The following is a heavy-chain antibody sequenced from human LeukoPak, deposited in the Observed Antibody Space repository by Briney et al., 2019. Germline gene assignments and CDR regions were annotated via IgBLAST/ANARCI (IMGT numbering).Heavy chain of an antibody. J-gene: IGHJ6*03. CDR2: INPNSGGT. CDR3: ARVVAVTGTPVYYMDV. CDR1: GYMFTGYY. V-gene: IGHV1-2*02. Sequence: GASVKVSCKASGYMFTGYYMHWVRQAPGQGLEWMGWINPNSGGTNYAQKFQGRVTMTRDTSISTAYMDLNRLRSDDTAVYYCARVVAVTGTPVYYMDVWGEGTTVTVSS. D-gene: IGHD6-19*01.